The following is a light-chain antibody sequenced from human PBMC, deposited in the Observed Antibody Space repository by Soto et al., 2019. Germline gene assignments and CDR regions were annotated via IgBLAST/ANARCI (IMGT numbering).Light chain of an antibody. CDR1: QSFSGW. CDR3: QQFRT. CDR2: DAS. V-gene: IGKV1-5*01. Sequence: DIQITQCPSTLHASVGDRVTVTCRGSQSFSGWLGWYQQQPGKAPKLLIYDASNLESGVPSRFSGSGSGTEFTLTISSLQPDDFANYYCQQFRTFGQGTKVDIK. J-gene: IGKJ1*01.